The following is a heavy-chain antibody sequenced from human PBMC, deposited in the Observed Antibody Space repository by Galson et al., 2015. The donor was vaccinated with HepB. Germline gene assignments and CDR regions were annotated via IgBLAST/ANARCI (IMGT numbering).Heavy chain of an antibody. D-gene: IGHD2-21*02. V-gene: IGHV1-18*01. J-gene: IGHJ3*02. Sequence: SVKVSCKASGYIFTSYIISWVRQAPGQGLEWMGWISTYNGDTNYAQKFQGRVTMTTDTSMSTAYMELRSLEFDDTAVYYCARGSGFYCGGDCHYEFAFGIWGQGTVVTVSS. CDR3: ARGSGFYCGGDCHYEFAFGI. CDR2: ISTYNGDT. CDR1: GYIFTSYI.